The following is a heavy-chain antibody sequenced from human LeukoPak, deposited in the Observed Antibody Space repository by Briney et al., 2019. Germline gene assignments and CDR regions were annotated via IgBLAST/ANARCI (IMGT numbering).Heavy chain of an antibody. CDR2: INEDGSEK. CDR1: GFNFNRYS. Sequence: GGSLRLSCAASGFNFNRYSMTWVRQAPGKGLEWVANINEDGSEKYHVDSVKGRFTISRDNAKNLLYLQMNSLRAEDTAVYYCARGKLIPGPWGQGTLVTVSS. V-gene: IGHV3-7*04. CDR3: ARGKLIPGP. J-gene: IGHJ5*02.